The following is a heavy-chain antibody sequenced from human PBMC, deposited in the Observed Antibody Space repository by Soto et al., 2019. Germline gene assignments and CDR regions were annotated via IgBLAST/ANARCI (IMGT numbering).Heavy chain of an antibody. J-gene: IGHJ6*03. D-gene: IGHD5-12*01. Sequence: SETLSLTCTVSGGSISSSSYYWGWIRQPPGKGLEWIGSIYYSGSTYYNPSLKSRVTISVDTSKNQFSLKLSSVTAADTAVYYCARQGPIVATINYYYYMDVWGKGTTVTVSS. CDR2: IYYSGST. CDR1: GGSISSSSYY. V-gene: IGHV4-39*01. CDR3: ARQGPIVATINYYYYMDV.